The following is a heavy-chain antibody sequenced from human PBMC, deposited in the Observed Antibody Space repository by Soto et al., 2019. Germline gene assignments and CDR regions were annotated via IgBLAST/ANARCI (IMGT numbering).Heavy chain of an antibody. CDR3: ARDLAAVPRAFDY. CDR2: VYYTGTT. D-gene: IGHD6-13*01. Sequence: PSETLSLNSTVSVGSISSYFYIWVRQPPGKGLEWIGSVYYTGTTDYNPSLKSRVTISVDTSKTQFSLNLRSVTAADTAVYYCARDLAAVPRAFDYWGRGTLVTVPS. V-gene: IGHV4-59*01. CDR1: VGSISSYF. J-gene: IGHJ4*02.